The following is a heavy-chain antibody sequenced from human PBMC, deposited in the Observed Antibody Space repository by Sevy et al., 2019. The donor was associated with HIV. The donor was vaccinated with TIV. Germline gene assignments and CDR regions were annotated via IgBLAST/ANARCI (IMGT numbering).Heavy chain of an antibody. CDR1: GFTVSSNY. Sequence: GGSLRLSCAASGFTVSSNYMSWVRQAPGKGLEWVSVIYSGGSTYYADSVKGRFTISRDNSKNTLYLQMNSLRAEDTAVYYCTKYSYGYLDYWGQGTLVTVSS. V-gene: IGHV3-66*02. CDR2: IYSGGST. D-gene: IGHD5-18*01. J-gene: IGHJ4*02. CDR3: TKYSYGYLDY.